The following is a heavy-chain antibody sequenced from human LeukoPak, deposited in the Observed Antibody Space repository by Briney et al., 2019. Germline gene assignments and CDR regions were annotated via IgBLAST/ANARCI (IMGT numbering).Heavy chain of an antibody. Sequence: ASVKASCKASGYTFTGYYMHWVRQAPGQGLEWMGWINPNSGGTNYAQKFQGWVTMTRDTSISTAYMELSRLRSDDTAVYYCARSAPTSYCSSTSCYEGWFDPWGQGTLVTVSS. D-gene: IGHD2-2*01. V-gene: IGHV1-2*04. J-gene: IGHJ5*02. CDR1: GYTFTGYY. CDR2: INPNSGGT. CDR3: ARSAPTSYCSSTSCYEGWFDP.